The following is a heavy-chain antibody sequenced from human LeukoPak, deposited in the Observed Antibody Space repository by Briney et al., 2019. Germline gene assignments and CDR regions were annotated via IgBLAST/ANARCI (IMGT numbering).Heavy chain of an antibody. J-gene: IGHJ4*02. CDR2: IYYSGTT. CDR1: GASISDYY. D-gene: IGHD2-21*02. Sequence: PSETLSLTCTVSGASISDYYWSWIRQPPGKGLEWIGYIYYSGTTSYNPSLKSRVAISVDTSKNQFFLKLSSVTAADTAVYYCVRDKGDVTRSSSERFDYWRQGTLVTVSS. V-gene: IGHV4-59*01. CDR3: VRDKGDVTRSSSERFDY.